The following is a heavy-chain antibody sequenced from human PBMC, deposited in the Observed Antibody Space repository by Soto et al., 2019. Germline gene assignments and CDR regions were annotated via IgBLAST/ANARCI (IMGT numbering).Heavy chain of an antibody. V-gene: IGHV4-31*03. Sequence: QVQLQESGPGLVKPSQTLSLTCTVSGGSISSGGYYWSWIRQHPGKGLEWIGYIYYSGSTYYNPSLRSRVTISVDTSKNQVALKLSSVTAGDTAVYYCAREGETMIGDYENYWGQGTLVTVSS. CDR2: IYYSGST. CDR3: AREGETMIGDYENY. J-gene: IGHJ4*02. CDR1: GGSISSGGYY. D-gene: IGHD4-17*01.